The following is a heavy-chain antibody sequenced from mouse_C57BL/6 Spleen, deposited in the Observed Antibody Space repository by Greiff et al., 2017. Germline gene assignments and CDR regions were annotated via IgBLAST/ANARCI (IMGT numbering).Heavy chain of an antibody. CDR3: ARWSIDY. Sequence: QVQLKESGAELARPGASVKLSCKASGYTFTSYGISWVKQRTGQGLEWIGEIYPRSGNTYYNEKFKGKATLTADKSSSTAYMELRSLTSADSSVYFCARWSIDYWGQGTTLTVSS. CDR2: IYPRSGNT. CDR1: GYTFTSYG. V-gene: IGHV1-81*01. J-gene: IGHJ2*01.